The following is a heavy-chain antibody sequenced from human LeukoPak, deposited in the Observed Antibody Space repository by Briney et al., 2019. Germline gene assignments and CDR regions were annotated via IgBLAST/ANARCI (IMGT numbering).Heavy chain of an antibody. J-gene: IGHJ4*02. Sequence: PSETLSLTCAVYGGSFSGYYWSWIRQPPGKGLEWIGEINHSGSTKYNPSLKSRVTISVDTSKNQFSLKLSSVPAADTAVYYCARGPPKVLRFLEWLDYWGQGTLVTVSS. D-gene: IGHD3-3*01. CDR1: GGSFSGYY. CDR3: ARGPPKVLRFLEWLDY. CDR2: INHSGST. V-gene: IGHV4-34*01.